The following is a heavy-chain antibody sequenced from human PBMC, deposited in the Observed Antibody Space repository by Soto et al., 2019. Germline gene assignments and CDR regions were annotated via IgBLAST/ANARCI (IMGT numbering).Heavy chain of an antibody. V-gene: IGHV3-48*02. Sequence: GGSLRLSCAASGFTFSSYSMNWVRQAPGKGLEWVSYISSSSTIYYADSVKGRFTISRDNAKNSLYLQMNSLRDEDTAVYYCARDPGSIPARQEVWLDPWGQGPLVTVYS. CDR3: ARDPGSIPARQEVWLDP. CDR2: ISSSSTI. D-gene: IGHD6-6*01. J-gene: IGHJ5*02. CDR1: GFTFSSYS.